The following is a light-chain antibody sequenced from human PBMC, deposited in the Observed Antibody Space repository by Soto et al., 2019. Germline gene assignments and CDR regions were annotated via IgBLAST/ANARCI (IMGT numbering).Light chain of an antibody. CDR2: GAS. CDR3: QQYGSFPFT. V-gene: IGKV3-20*01. Sequence: EVVLTQSPATLSLSPGERATLSCRASQRISSSYLAWYQQKPGQAPRILIYGASSRATGIPDRLSGSGSGTDFTLTISRLEPEDFAVYSCQQYGSFPFTFGGGTKV. J-gene: IGKJ4*01. CDR1: QRISSSY.